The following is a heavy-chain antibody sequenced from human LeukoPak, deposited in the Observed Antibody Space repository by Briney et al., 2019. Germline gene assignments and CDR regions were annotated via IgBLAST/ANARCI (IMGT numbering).Heavy chain of an antibody. D-gene: IGHD3-3*01. CDR1: GFTFSGYA. J-gene: IGHJ4*02. Sequence: PGGSLRLTCAASGFTFSGYAMSWVRQAPGKGLEWDSAISGSGGSTYYADSVKGRFTISRDNSKNTLYLQMNSLRAEDTAVYYCASDDFWSGYYSYWGQGTLVTVSS. V-gene: IGHV3-23*01. CDR2: ISGSGGST. CDR3: ASDDFWSGYYSY.